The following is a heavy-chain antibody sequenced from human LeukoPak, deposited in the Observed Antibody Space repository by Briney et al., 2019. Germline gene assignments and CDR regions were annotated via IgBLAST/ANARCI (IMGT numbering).Heavy chain of an antibody. CDR3: ARWRRYDFWSGYFFDY. CDR2: INHSGST. CDR1: GFTFSSYA. D-gene: IGHD3-3*01. V-gene: IGHV4-34*08. Sequence: PGGSLRLSCAASGFTFSSYAMSWVRQAPGKGLEWIGEINHSGSTNYNPSLKSRVTISVDTSKNQFSLKLSSVTAADTAVYYCARWRRYDFWSGYFFDYWGQGTLVTVSS. J-gene: IGHJ4*02.